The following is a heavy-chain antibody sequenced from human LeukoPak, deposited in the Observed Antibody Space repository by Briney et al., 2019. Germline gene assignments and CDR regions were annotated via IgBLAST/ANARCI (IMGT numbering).Heavy chain of an antibody. J-gene: IGHJ4*02. Sequence: GGSLRLSCAASGFTFSSHAMNWVRQAPGKGLEWVSSISGGGESTYYADSVKGRFTVSRDNSKNTLYLQINSLRGEDTAVYYCAKGKYSSGGVPDYWGQGTLVTVSS. CDR2: ISGGGEST. CDR1: GFTFSSHA. CDR3: AKGKYSSGGVPDY. V-gene: IGHV3-23*01. D-gene: IGHD6-19*01.